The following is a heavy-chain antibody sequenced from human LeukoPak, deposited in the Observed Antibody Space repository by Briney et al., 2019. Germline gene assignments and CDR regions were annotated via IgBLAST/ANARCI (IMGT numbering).Heavy chain of an antibody. V-gene: IGHV1-2*02. CDR1: GYTFTGYY. D-gene: IGHD1-26*01. CDR3: ARAYSGSYDY. J-gene: IGHJ4*02. Sequence: RASVTVSCKASGYTFTGYYMDWVRQAPGQGLEWMGWINPNSGGTNYAQKFQGRVTMTRDTSISTAYMELSRLRSDDTAVYYCARAYSGSYDYWGQGTLVTVSS. CDR2: INPNSGGT.